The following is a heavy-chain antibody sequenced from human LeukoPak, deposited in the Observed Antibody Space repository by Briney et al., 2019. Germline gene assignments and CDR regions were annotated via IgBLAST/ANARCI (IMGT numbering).Heavy chain of an antibody. CDR1: GFTFSSYG. Sequence: PGGSLRLSCAASGFTFSSYGMHWVRQAPGKGLEWVSSISSSSSYIYYADSVKGRFTISRDNAKNSLYLQMNSLRAEDTAVYYCARRWGPLGSSSFPWFDPWGQGTLVTVSS. J-gene: IGHJ5*02. CDR2: ISSSSSYI. V-gene: IGHV3-21*01. D-gene: IGHD6-6*01. CDR3: ARRWGPLGSSSFPWFDP.